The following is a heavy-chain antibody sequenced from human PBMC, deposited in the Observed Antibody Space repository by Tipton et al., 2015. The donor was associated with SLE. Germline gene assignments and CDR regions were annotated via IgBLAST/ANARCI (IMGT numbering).Heavy chain of an antibody. CDR2: IYTGGNT. D-gene: IGHD4-11*01. CDR1: GGSISRYY. V-gene: IGHV4-4*07. Sequence: TLSLTCTVSGGSISRYYWGWIRQPAGKGLEWIGRIYTGGNTKYNPSLESRVTLSVDASKNHFSPKLISVTAADTAVYYCAREFLNPVTTVHYYFDLWGRGTLVTVSS. CDR3: AREFLNPVTTVHYYFDL. J-gene: IGHJ2*01.